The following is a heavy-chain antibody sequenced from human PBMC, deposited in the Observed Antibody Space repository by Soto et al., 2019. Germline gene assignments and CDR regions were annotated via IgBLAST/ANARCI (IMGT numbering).Heavy chain of an antibody. CDR1: GDTFKNCV. J-gene: IGHJ6*02. Sequence: QVQVVQSGVEVRRPGSSVKVSCKASGDTFKNCVISWVRQAPGQGLEWMGGIIPLFGTTDFAQRFQGRLTITTDASTTTADMELSRLRSEDTATYYCAAELGFGKLSVVWGQGTTVIVSS. CDR3: AAELGFGKLSVV. V-gene: IGHV1-69*01. D-gene: IGHD3-10*01. CDR2: IIPLFGTT.